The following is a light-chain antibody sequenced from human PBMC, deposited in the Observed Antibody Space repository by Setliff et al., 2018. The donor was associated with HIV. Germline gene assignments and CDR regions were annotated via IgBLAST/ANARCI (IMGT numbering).Light chain of an antibody. CDR1: SSDIGSYIL. V-gene: IGLV2-23*02. Sequence: QSALTQPASVSGSPGQSITISCTGTSSDIGSYILVSWYQQHPGRAPKLILYEITKRPSGVSNRFSGSKSGNTASLTISGLQAKDEADYYCCSYTGSSSYVFGGGTKVTVL. CDR3: CSYTGSSSYV. J-gene: IGLJ1*01. CDR2: EIT.